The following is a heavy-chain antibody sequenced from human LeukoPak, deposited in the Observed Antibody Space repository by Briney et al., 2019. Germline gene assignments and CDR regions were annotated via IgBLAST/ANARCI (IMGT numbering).Heavy chain of an antibody. CDR3: ARQSYDSSGSGALDY. CDR2: IYPGDSDT. D-gene: IGHD3-22*01. Sequence: GESLKISCKGSGYSFTSYWIGWVRQMPGKGLEWMGIIYPGDSDTIYSPSFQGQVTISADKSISTAYLQWSSLKASDTAMYYCARQSYDSSGSGALDYWGQGTLVTVSS. J-gene: IGHJ4*02. CDR1: GYSFTSYW. V-gene: IGHV5-51*01.